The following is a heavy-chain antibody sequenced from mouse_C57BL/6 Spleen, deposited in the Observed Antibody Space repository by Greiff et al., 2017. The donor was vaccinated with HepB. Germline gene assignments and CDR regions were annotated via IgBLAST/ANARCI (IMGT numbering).Heavy chain of an antibody. J-gene: IGHJ2*01. V-gene: IGHV1-26*01. Sequence: EVQLQQSGPELVKPGASVKISCKASGYTFTDYYMNWVKQSHGKSLEWIGDINPNNGGTSYNQKFKGKATLTVDKSSSTAYMALRSLTSEDSAGYYGDSGPGSSLDYWGQGTTLTVSS. CDR2: INPNNGGT. CDR1: GYTFTDYY. CDR3: DSGPGSSLDY. D-gene: IGHD1-1*01.